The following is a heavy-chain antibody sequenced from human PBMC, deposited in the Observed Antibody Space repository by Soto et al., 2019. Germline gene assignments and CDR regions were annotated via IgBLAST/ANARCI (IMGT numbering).Heavy chain of an antibody. CDR3: ARVGLGDDFDY. D-gene: IGHD2-21*02. J-gene: IGHJ4*02. Sequence: EVQLVESGGGLVQPGGSLRLSCAASGFTFSSYSMNWVRQAPGKGLEWVSYISSSSSTIYYADSVKGRFTISRDNAKNSLYLQMNSLRAEDTAVYYCARVGLGDDFDYWGQGTLVTVSS. V-gene: IGHV3-48*01. CDR1: GFTFSSYS. CDR2: ISSSSSTI.